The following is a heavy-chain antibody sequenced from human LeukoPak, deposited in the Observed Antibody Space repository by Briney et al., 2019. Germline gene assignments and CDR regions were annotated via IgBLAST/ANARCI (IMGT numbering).Heavy chain of an antibody. CDR2: IYHSGST. J-gene: IGHJ3*02. Sequence: SETLSLTCTVSGYSISSGYYWGWIRQPPGKGLEWIGSIYHSGSTYYNPSLKSRVTISVDTSKNQFSLKLSSVTAADTAVYYCARDTWELRFAFDIWGQGTMVTVSS. CDR1: GYSISSGYY. CDR3: ARDTWELRFAFDI. V-gene: IGHV4-38-2*02. D-gene: IGHD1-26*01.